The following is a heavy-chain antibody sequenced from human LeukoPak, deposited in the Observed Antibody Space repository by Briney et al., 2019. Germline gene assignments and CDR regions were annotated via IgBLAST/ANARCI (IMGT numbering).Heavy chain of an antibody. Sequence: PGGSLRLSCAASGFTFSSYGMHGVRQAPGKGLEWVAVIWYDGSNKYYADSVKGRFTISRDNSKNTLYLQMNSLRAEDTAVYYCARVQGLESSSWYGGTDYWGQGTLVTVSS. CDR3: ARVQGLESSSWYGGTDY. CDR2: IWYDGSNK. V-gene: IGHV3-33*01. CDR1: GFTFSSYG. D-gene: IGHD6-13*01. J-gene: IGHJ4*02.